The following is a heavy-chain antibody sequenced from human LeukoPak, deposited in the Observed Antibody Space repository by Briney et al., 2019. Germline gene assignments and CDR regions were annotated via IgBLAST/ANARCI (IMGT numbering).Heavy chain of an antibody. CDR1: GGTFSGHA. CDR3: AGGDPFNYYMDV. CDR2: TIPIFGAT. V-gene: IGHV1-69*05. J-gene: IGHJ6*03. Sequence: SVKVSCKASGGTFSGHAISWVRQAPGQGLEWMGGTIPIFGATNYTQRFQGRITITTDESTTTAYMELTSLRSEDTAVYFCAGGDPFNYYMDVWGKGTSVTAFS. D-gene: IGHD4-17*01.